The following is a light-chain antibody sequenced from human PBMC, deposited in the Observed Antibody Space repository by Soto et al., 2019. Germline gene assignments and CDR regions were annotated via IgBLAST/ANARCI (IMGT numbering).Light chain of an antibody. V-gene: IGKV1-5*03. CDR1: QSIVGW. CDR3: QQYHSYSPLT. CDR2: KTS. Sequence: DIQMTQSPSTLSASVGDRVTITCRANQSIVGWLSWYQQKPGKAPNLLIYKTSILESGVPSRFSGRGSGKEYTLTIRSLQPDDFATYHCQQYHSYSPLTFGGGTKVEIK. J-gene: IGKJ4*01.